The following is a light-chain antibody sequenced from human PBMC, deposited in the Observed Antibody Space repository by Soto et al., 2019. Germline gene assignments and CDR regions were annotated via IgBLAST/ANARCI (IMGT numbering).Light chain of an antibody. Sequence: DIQMTQSPSSLSASVGDRVTISCRASQDIRSDVAWYQQKLGKAPKRLIYAASSLQSGVPSRFSGSGSGAEFALTISSLQPEDFASYYCQQYNSYPRTFGQGTKVEIK. CDR1: QDIRSD. V-gene: IGKV1-17*01. J-gene: IGKJ1*01. CDR2: AAS. CDR3: QQYNSYPRT.